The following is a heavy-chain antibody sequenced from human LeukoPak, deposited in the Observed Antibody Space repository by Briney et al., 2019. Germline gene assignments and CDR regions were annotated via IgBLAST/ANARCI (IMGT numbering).Heavy chain of an antibody. V-gene: IGHV3-9*01. D-gene: IGHD1-26*01. Sequence: QPCRSLRLSGAASGFTFDDYAMHWVRQGPGKGLEWVSGISWNSGSIGYADSVKGRFTISRDNAKNPLYLQMNSLRAEDTALYYCAKASEVGVTGFDYWGQGTLVTVSS. CDR3: AKASEVGVTGFDY. J-gene: IGHJ4*02. CDR1: GFTFDDYA. CDR2: ISWNSGSI.